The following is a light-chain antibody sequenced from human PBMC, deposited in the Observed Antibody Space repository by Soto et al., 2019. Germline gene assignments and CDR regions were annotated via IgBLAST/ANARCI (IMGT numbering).Light chain of an antibody. CDR2: EVS. V-gene: IGLV2-14*01. CDR1: SSDVGGYNY. CDR3: SSYTSSSTHYV. J-gene: IGLJ1*01. Sequence: QSALTQPASVSGSPGQSITISCTGASSDVGGYNYVSWYLQHPGKAPKLMIYEVSNRPSGVSNRFSGPKSGNTASLTISGLQAEDEADYYCSSYTSSSTHYVFGTGTKVTVL.